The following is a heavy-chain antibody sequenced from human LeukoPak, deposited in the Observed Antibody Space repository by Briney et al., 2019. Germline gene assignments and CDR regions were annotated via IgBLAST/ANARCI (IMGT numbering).Heavy chain of an antibody. D-gene: IGHD2-8*01. CDR2: IFHSGST. V-gene: IGHV4-4*02. Sequence: PSGTLSLTCAVSGGSISTSDWWNWVRQPPGKGLEWIGEIFHSGSTNYNPSLKSRVTISVDKSKNQFSLKLSSVTAADTAMYYCAKAGNSRVYYFDYWGQGTLVTVSS. J-gene: IGHJ4*02. CDR1: GGSISTSDW. CDR3: AKAGNSRVYYFDY.